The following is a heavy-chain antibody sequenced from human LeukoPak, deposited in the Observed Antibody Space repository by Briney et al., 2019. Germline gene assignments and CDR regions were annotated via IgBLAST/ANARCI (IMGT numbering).Heavy chain of an antibody. CDR2: IIPIFGTA. D-gene: IGHD3-22*01. Sequence: SVKVSCKASGGAFSSYAISWVRQAPGQGLEWMGGIIPIFGTANYAQKFQGRVTITTDESTSTAYMELSSLRSEDTAVYYCARETYYYDSSGYYEGSFDYWGQGTLVTVSS. J-gene: IGHJ4*02. CDR1: GGAFSSYA. CDR3: ARETYYYDSSGYYEGSFDY. V-gene: IGHV1-69*05.